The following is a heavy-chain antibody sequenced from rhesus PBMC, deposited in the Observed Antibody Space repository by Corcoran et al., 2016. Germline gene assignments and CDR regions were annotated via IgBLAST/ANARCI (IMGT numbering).Heavy chain of an antibody. J-gene: IGHJ3*01. CDR2: ISGSSGST. Sequence: QVQLQESGPGLVKPSETLSLTCAVSGGSVSSSNWWSWIRQPPGNGLEWIGYISGSSGSTYYNPSLKSRVTISTDTSKNQFSLKLSSVTAADTAVYYCARESWAFDFWGQGLRVTVSS. CDR3: ARESWAFDF. CDR1: GGSVSSSNW. V-gene: IGHV4-65*01.